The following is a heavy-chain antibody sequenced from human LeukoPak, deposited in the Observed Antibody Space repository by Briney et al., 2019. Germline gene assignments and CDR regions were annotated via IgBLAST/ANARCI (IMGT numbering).Heavy chain of an antibody. Sequence: GGSLRLSCAASGFTFSSYEMNWVRQAPGKGLEWVSYISSSGSTIYYADSVKGRFTISRDNSKNTLYLQMNSLRTEDTALYYCAKDAGRAPSKPEGGGAFDIWGQGTMVTVSS. CDR2: ISSSGSTI. CDR1: GFTFSSYE. CDR3: AKDAGRAPSKPEGGGAFDI. J-gene: IGHJ3*02. D-gene: IGHD3-10*01. V-gene: IGHV3-48*03.